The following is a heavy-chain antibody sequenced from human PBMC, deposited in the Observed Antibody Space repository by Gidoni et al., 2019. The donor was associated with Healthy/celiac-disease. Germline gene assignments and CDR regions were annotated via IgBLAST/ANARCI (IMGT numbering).Heavy chain of an antibody. D-gene: IGHD6-19*01. V-gene: IGHV3-30*18. J-gene: IGHJ4*02. CDR1: GFTFSSYG. CDR2: ISYDGSNK. Sequence: QVQLVESGGGVVQPGRSLRLSCAASGFTFSSYGMHWVRQAPGKGLEWVAVISYDGSNKYYADSVKGRFTISRDNSKNTLYLQMNSLRAEDTAVYYCAKDSSIAVAGTWGQGTLVTVSS. CDR3: AKDSSIAVAGT.